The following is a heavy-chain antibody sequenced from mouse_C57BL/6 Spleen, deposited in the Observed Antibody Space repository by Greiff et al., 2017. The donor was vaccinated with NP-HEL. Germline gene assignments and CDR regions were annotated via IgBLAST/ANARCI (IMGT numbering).Heavy chain of an antibody. CDR3: ARSSYYGYDESAWFAY. J-gene: IGHJ3*01. CDR2: IDPSDSYT. V-gene: IGHV1-59*01. Sequence: QVQLKQPGAELVRPGTSVKLSCKASGYTFTSYWMHWVKQRPGQGLEWIGVIDPSDSYTNYNQKFKGKATLTVDTSSSKAYMQLSSLTSEDSAVYYCARSSYYGYDESAWFAYWGQGTLVTVSA. D-gene: IGHD2-2*01. CDR1: GYTFTSYW.